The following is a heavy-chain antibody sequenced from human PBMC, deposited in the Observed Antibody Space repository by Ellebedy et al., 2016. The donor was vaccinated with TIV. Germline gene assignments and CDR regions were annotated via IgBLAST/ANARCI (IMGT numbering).Heavy chain of an antibody. Sequence: GESLKISCAASGFTFSNYWMSWVRQAPGKGLEWVGNIKPDGSAQYYVDYVKGRFTLSRDNAKNSLYLQMASLRAEDKAVYYCARDRGNGYNYRSPFDHWGQGSLVTVSS. CDR1: GFTFSNYW. CDR3: ARDRGNGYNYRSPFDH. V-gene: IGHV3-7*01. D-gene: IGHD5-24*01. J-gene: IGHJ4*02. CDR2: IKPDGSAQ.